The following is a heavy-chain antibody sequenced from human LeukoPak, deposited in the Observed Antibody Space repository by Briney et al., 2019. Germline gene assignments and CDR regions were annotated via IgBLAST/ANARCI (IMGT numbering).Heavy chain of an antibody. CDR3: ARDRGPDRSSTSCSYYYYMDV. Sequence: GGSLRLSCAASGFTFSNYNMNWVRQAPGKGLEWVSYISSSSSTIYYADSVKGRFTISGDNAKNPLYLQMNSLRAEDTAVYYCARDRGPDRSSTSCSYYYYMDVWGKGTTVAVSS. CDR1: GFTFSNYN. CDR2: ISSSSSTI. V-gene: IGHV3-48*01. J-gene: IGHJ6*03. D-gene: IGHD2-2*01.